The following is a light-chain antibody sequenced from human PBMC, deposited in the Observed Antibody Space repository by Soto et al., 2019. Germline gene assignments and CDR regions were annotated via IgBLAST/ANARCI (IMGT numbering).Light chain of an antibody. Sequence: QSVLTQPASVSGSPGQSITLFCTGTSSDIGSYNYVSWYQQHPGKAPKLIIYDVTNRPSGVSNHFSGSKSGNTASLTISGLQAEDEADYYCRSYTSSSPRVFGGGTQLTVL. V-gene: IGLV2-14*01. CDR1: SSDIGSYNY. J-gene: IGLJ2*01. CDR3: RSYTSSSPRV. CDR2: DVT.